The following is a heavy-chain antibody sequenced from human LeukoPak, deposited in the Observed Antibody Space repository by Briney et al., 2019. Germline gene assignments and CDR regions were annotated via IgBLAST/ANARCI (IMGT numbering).Heavy chain of an antibody. CDR3: ARGKYARKDY. Sequence: SETLSLTCAVYGGSFSGYYWSWIRQPPGKGLEWIGEINHSGSTNYNPSLKSRVTISVDTSKNQFSLKLSSVTAADTAVYYCARGKYARKDYWGQGTLVTVYS. J-gene: IGHJ4*02. V-gene: IGHV4-34*01. CDR2: INHSGST. CDR1: GGSFSGYY. D-gene: IGHD2-2*01.